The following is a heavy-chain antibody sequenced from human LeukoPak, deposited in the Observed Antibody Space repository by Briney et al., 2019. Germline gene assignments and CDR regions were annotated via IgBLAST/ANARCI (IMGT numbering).Heavy chain of an antibody. V-gene: IGHV3-23*01. J-gene: IGHJ4*02. CDR1: GFTFSSYA. Sequence: GGSLRLSCAASGFTFSSYAMSWVRQAPGKGLEWVSAISGSGGSTYYADSVKGRFTISRDNAKNLLYLQMNSLRAEDTAVYYCARDRSSSNSLDYWGQGTLVTVSS. CDR2: ISGSGGST. D-gene: IGHD6-6*01. CDR3: ARDRSSSNSLDY.